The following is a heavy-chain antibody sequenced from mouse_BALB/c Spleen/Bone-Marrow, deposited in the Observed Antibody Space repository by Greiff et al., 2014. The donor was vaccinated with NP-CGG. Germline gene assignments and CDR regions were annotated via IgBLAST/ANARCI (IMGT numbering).Heavy chain of an antibody. V-gene: IGHV14-3*02. J-gene: IGHJ1*01. CDR1: GFNIKDTY. D-gene: IGHD1-1*01. CDR3: ARYDYGWYFYV. Sequence: EVQLQQSGAELVKPGASVKLSCTASGFNIKDTYMYWVKQRPEQGLEWIGRIDPANGNTKYDPKFQGKATITADTSSNTAYLQLSSLTSEDTAVYYCARYDYGWYFYVWGAGTTVTVSS. CDR2: IDPANGNT.